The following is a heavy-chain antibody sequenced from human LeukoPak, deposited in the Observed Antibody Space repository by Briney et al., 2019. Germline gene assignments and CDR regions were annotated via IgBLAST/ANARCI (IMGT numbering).Heavy chain of an antibody. CDR2: IYDSGST. D-gene: IGHD2-2*01. Sequence: SETLSLTCTVSGASISSSSYNWGWIRQPPGSGLEWIGSIYDSGSTYYNPSLKSRVIISVDTSKNQFSLKLSSVTAADTAVYYCARGPYCSSTSCYAGYFQHWGQGTLVTVSS. J-gene: IGHJ1*01. CDR1: GASISSSSYN. CDR3: ARGPYCSSTSCYAGYFQH. V-gene: IGHV4-39*07.